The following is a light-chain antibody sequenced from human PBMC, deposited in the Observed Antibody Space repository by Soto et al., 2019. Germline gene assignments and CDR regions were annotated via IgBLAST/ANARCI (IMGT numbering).Light chain of an antibody. J-gene: IGLJ1*01. CDR1: SSDIGSYNL. CDR3: CSYAGSSTSPYV. CDR2: EGS. Sequence: QPVLTQPAYVSGSPGRSITISCTGTSSDIGSYNLVSWYQQHPGKAPKLMIYEGSKRASGVSNRFSGSKSGNTASLTISVLQAEDEADYYCCSYAGSSTSPYVFGTGTKVTVL. V-gene: IGLV2-23*01.